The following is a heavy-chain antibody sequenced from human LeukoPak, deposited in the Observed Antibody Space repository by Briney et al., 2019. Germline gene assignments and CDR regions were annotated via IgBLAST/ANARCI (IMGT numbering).Heavy chain of an antibody. Sequence: GGSLRLSCAASGFPLSSYAMSWVRQASGKGLEWVSSISSSSSYIYYADSVKGRFTISRDNAKNSLYLQMNSLRAEDTAVYYCARDRLFDPWGQGTLVTVSS. J-gene: IGHJ5*02. CDR3: ARDRLFDP. D-gene: IGHD6-25*01. CDR1: GFPLSSYA. V-gene: IGHV3-21*01. CDR2: ISSSSSYI.